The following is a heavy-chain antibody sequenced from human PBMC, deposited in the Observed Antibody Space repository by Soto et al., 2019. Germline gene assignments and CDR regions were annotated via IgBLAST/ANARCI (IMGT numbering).Heavy chain of an antibody. D-gene: IGHD3-22*01. CDR1: GYNFTTYW. CDR2: SYPGDSDA. Sequence: LVESLKISCNGSGYNFTTYWIGWGRQMPWKGLEWMGISYPGDSDARYSPSFQGQVTLSADKSITTAYLQWSSLKASDTAIYYCARRIGYYESSGYYDYWGQGTLVTVSS. J-gene: IGHJ4*02. V-gene: IGHV5-51*01. CDR3: ARRIGYYESSGYYDY.